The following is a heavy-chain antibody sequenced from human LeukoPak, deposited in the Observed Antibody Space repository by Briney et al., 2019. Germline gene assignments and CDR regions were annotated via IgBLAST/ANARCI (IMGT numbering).Heavy chain of an antibody. V-gene: IGHV3-7*01. Sequence: PGGSLRLSCAASGFTFSSYWMSWVRQAPGKGLEWVANIKQDGSEKYYVDSVKGRFTISRDNAKNSLYLQMNSLRAEDTAVYYCARDGPGYSSSWYQVDYYYMDVWGKGTTVTVSS. D-gene: IGHD6-13*01. CDR3: ARDGPGYSSSWYQVDYYYMDV. CDR1: GFTFSSYW. CDR2: IKQDGSEK. J-gene: IGHJ6*03.